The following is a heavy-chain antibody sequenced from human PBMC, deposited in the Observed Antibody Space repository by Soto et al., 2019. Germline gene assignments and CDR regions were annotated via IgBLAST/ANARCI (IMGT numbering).Heavy chain of an antibody. J-gene: IGHJ4*02. V-gene: IGHV3-7*05. CDR2: IKTDGSEK. D-gene: IGHD3-10*01. Sequence: EVQLVESGGGLVQPGGSLRLSCAASEFTFSDNWMSWLRQAPGKGLECVANIKTDGSEKNYVDTVNSRFTISRDNAKNSLSLQMNSLGAEDTAVYYSATSMGRGGNDYWGQGNVVGVS. CDR1: EFTFSDNW. CDR3: ATSMGRGGNDY.